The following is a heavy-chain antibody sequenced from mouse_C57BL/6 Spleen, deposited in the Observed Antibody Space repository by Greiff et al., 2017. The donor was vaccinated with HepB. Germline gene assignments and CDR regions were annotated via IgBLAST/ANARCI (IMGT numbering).Heavy chain of an antibody. V-gene: IGHV5-9-1*02. CDR2: ISSGGDYI. Sequence: EVKLMESGEGLVKPGGSLKLSCAASGFTFSSYAMSWVRQTPEKRLEWVAYISSGGDYIYYADTVKGRFTISRDNARNTLYLQMSSLKSEDTAMYYCTRENWEAAMDYWGQGTSVTVSS. CDR3: TRENWEAAMDY. D-gene: IGHD4-1*01. CDR1: GFTFSSYA. J-gene: IGHJ4*01.